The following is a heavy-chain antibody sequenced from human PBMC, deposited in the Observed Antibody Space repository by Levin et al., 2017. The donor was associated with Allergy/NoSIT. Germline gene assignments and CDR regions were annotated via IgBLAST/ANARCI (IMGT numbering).Heavy chain of an antibody. Sequence: GESLKISCAASGSTFSSNSMNWVRQAPGKGLEWIAYISGNGGLKYYADSVKGRFSISRDNAQNSVYLQMNSLRGDETALYYCARGYTDYGRLEYWGQGTPVSVSS. V-gene: IGHV3-48*01. CDR3: ARGYTDYGRLEY. D-gene: IGHD4/OR15-4a*01. CDR1: GSTFSSNS. CDR2: ISGNGGLK. J-gene: IGHJ4*02.